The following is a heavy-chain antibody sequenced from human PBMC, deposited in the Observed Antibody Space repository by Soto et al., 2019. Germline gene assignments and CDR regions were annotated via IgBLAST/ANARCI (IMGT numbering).Heavy chain of an antibody. D-gene: IGHD1-7*01. CDR3: ARGVVNWNYFTYYYYYMDV. Sequence: SVKVSCKASGGTFSSYAISWVRQAPGQGLEWMGWIIPIFGKTNYAQKFQGRVTITTDKSTSTAYMELSSLRSEDTAVYYCARGVVNWNYFTYYYYYMDVWGKGTTVTVSS. CDR1: GGTFSSYA. V-gene: IGHV1-69*05. J-gene: IGHJ6*03. CDR2: IIPIFGKT.